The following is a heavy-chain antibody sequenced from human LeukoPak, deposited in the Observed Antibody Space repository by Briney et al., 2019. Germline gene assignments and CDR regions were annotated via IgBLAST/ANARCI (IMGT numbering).Heavy chain of an antibody. CDR3: ARQNSGYDSYFDY. D-gene: IGHD5-12*01. J-gene: IGHJ4*02. CDR1: GYSFTSYW. V-gene: IGHV5-51*01. CDR2: IYPGDSDT. Sequence: GESLKISRKGSGYSFTSYWIGWVRQMPGKGLEWVGIIYPGDSDTRYSPSFQGQVTISADKSISTAYLQWSSLKASDTAMYYCARQNSGYDSYFDYWGQGTLVTVSS.